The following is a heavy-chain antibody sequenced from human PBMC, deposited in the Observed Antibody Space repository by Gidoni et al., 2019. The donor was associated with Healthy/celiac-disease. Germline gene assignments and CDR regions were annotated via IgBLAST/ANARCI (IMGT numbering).Heavy chain of an antibody. J-gene: IGHJ6*03. V-gene: IGHV3-21*01. Sequence: EVQLVESGGGLVKPGGSLRLSCPAPGFAFRSHSVNWVRQAPGKGLEWVSSISSSSSYIYYADSVKGRFTISRDNAKNSLYLQMNSLRAEDTAVYYCARDPSGRSIYYYYYYMDVWGKGTTVTVSS. CDR2: ISSSSSYI. CDR3: ARDPSGRSIYYYYYYMDV. D-gene: IGHD3-10*01. CDR1: GFAFRSHS.